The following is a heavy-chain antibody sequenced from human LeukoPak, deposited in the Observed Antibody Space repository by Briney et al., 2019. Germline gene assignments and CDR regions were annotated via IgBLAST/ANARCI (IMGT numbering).Heavy chain of an antibody. V-gene: IGHV3-30*03. CDR3: ARGTFSSSWHSDH. J-gene: IGHJ4*02. D-gene: IGHD6-13*01. CDR2: ISYDGSYK. Sequence: PGGSLRLSCAGSGFTFTTYGMHWVRQAPGKGLEWVAVISYDGSYKNYVDSVKGRFTISRDNSKNTLYPQMISLRAEDTAVYYCARGTFSSSWHSDHWGQGTQVTVSS. CDR1: GFTFTTYG.